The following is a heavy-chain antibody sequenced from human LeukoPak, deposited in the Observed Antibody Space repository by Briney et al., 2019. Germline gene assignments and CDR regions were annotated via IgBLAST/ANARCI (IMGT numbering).Heavy chain of an antibody. J-gene: IGHJ6*02. V-gene: IGHV4-39*01. CDR1: GGSISSGGYY. CDR2: IYYSGNT. CDR3: ARHVATNYYYNYYGLDV. Sequence: SQTLSLTCTVSGGSISSGGYYWVWVRQSPGKGLEWIGAIYYSGNTYYSPSLKSRVTISADTSKNQFSLNLSAVTAADAATYYCARHVATNYYYNYYGLDVWGQGTTVTVSS.